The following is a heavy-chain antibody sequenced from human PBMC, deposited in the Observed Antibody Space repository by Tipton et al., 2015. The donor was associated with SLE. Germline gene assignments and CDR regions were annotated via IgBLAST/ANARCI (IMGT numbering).Heavy chain of an antibody. CDR2: ISHSGST. Sequence: TLSLTCTVSGAPISPFYWNWIRQSPGKGLEWIGYISHSGSTNYNPSLKSRVTISVDTSKDQFSLKLSSVTAADTAVYYCARGGLTYGYYYYMDVWGKGTTVTVSS. D-gene: IGHD2-21*02. CDR3: ARGGLTYGYYYYMDV. J-gene: IGHJ6*03. V-gene: IGHV4-59*12. CDR1: GAPISPFY.